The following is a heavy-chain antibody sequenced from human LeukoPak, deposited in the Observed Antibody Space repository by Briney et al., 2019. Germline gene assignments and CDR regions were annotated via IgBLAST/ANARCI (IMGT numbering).Heavy chain of an antibody. CDR1: GFTFNIYA. Sequence: GGSLRVSCAASGFTFNIYAMSWVRQAPGKGLEWVSALSGSGGSTFYADSVKGRFTISRDNSKNTLYLQMNSLRAEDTAVYYCAKDGQLRSFDYWGQGTLVTVSS. J-gene: IGHJ4*02. CDR2: LSGSGGST. CDR3: AKDGQLRSFDY. D-gene: IGHD5-24*01. V-gene: IGHV3-23*01.